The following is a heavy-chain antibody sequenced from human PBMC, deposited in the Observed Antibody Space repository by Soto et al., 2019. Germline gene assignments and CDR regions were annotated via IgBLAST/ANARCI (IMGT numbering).Heavy chain of an antibody. Sequence: LRLSCAASGFTVSSNYMSWVRQAPGKGLEWVSVIYSGGSTYYADSVKGRFTISRDNSKNTLYLQMNSLRAEDTAVYYCAVNGYYPPNLAYPGKGTLVTVAS. CDR3: AVNGYYPPNLAY. V-gene: IGHV3-66*01. CDR1: GFTVSSNY. J-gene: IGHJ4*02. CDR2: IYSGGST. D-gene: IGHD3-10*01.